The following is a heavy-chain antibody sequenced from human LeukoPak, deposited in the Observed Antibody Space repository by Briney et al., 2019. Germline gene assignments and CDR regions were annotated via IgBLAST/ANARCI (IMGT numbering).Heavy chain of an antibody. D-gene: IGHD3-10*01. J-gene: IGHJ6*03. CDR3: ARRGYYGSGSYYTRLPSYYYYYMDV. CDR2: IYYSGST. V-gene: IGHV4-39*07. CDR1: GGSISSSSYY. Sequence: PSETLSLTCTVSGGSISSSSYYWGWIRQPPGNGLEWIGSIYYSGSTYYNPSLKSRVTISVDTSKNQFSLKLSSVTAADTAVYYCARRGYYGSGSYYTRLPSYYYYYMDVWGKGTTVTISS.